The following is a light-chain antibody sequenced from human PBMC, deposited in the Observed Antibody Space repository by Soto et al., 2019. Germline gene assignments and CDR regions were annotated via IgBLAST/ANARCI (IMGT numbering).Light chain of an antibody. CDR1: QSVSSNY. V-gene: IGKV3-20*01. CDR3: QQYGTSPRT. CDR2: DAS. J-gene: IGKJ1*01. Sequence: EIVLTQSPGTLSLSPGEGASLSCRASQSVSSNYLAWYQQKPGQAPRLLIYDASDRATGIPDRFSGSGSGTDFTLTISRLEPEDLAVYYCQQYGTSPRTFGQGTKVDIK.